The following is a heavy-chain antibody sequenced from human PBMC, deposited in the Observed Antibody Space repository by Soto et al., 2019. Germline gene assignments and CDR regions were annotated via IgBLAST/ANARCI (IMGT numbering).Heavy chain of an antibody. V-gene: IGHV1-69*04. J-gene: IGHJ6*02. CDR2: IIPILGIA. D-gene: IGHD2-2*01. CDR3: ARDAPHIVVVPAVGMDV. CDR1: GGTFSSYT. Sequence: SVKVSCKASGGTFSSYTISWVRQAPGQGLEWMGRIIPILGIANYAQKFQGRVTITADKSTSTAYMELSSLRSEDTAVYYCARDAPHIVVVPAVGMDVWGQGTTVTVSS.